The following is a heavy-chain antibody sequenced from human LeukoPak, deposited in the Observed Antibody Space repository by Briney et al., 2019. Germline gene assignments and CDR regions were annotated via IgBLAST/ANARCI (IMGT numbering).Heavy chain of an antibody. Sequence: GASVKVTCKASGYTFTSYAMHWVRQAPGQRLEWMGWINAGHGNTKYSQKFQGRVTITRDTSASTAYMELSSLRSEDTAVYYCARDVPYCTGGSCYSPTYAFDYWGQGTLVTVSS. CDR3: ARDVPYCTGGSCYSPTYAFDY. D-gene: IGHD2-15*01. J-gene: IGHJ4*02. V-gene: IGHV1-3*01. CDR2: INAGHGNT. CDR1: GYTFTSYA.